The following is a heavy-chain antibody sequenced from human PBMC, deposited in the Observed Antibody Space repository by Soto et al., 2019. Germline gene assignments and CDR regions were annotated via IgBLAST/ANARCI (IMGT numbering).Heavy chain of an antibody. CDR2: IIPIFGTA. CDR1: GGTFSSYA. J-gene: IGHJ4*02. V-gene: IGHV1-69*13. D-gene: IGHD1-1*01. Sequence: VKVSCKASGGTFSSYAISWVRQAPGQGLEWMGGIIPIFGTANYAQKFQGRVTITADESTSTAYMELNSLRSEDTAVYYCARDERDRGLPPTYYFDYWGQGTLVTVSS. CDR3: ARDERDRGLPPTYYFDY.